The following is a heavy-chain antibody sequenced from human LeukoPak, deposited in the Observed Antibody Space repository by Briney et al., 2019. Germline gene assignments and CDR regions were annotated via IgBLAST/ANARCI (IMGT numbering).Heavy chain of an antibody. CDR3: AKVEYSQGPWFDP. D-gene: IGHD4-11*01. Sequence: GGSLRLSCAASGFTFSSYSMNWVRQAPGKGLEWVSSISSSSSYIYYADSVKGRFTISRDNAKNSLYLQMNSLRAEDTAVYYCAKVEYSQGPWFDPWGQGTLVTVSS. CDR2: ISSSSSYI. J-gene: IGHJ5*02. V-gene: IGHV3-21*04. CDR1: GFTFSSYS.